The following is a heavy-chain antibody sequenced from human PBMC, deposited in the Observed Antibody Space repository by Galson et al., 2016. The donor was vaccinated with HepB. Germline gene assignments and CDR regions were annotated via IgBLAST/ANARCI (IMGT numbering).Heavy chain of an antibody. Sequence: SVKVSCKASGGTFSNYAISWVRQAPGQGLEWMGGIIPIFGTANYAQKFQGRVTITADESTSTAYMELSSLRSEDTAVYYCARGGRTVTAYWYFDLRGRGTLVTVSS. V-gene: IGHV1-69*13. CDR3: ARGGRTVTAYWYFDL. J-gene: IGHJ2*01. CDR2: IIPIFGTA. D-gene: IGHD4-11*01. CDR1: GGTFSNYA.